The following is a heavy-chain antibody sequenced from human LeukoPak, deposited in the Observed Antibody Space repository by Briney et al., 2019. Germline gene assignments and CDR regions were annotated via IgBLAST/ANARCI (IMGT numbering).Heavy chain of an antibody. V-gene: IGHV4-31*03. J-gene: IGHJ4*02. D-gene: IGHD2-21*02. Sequence: SQTLSLTCTVSGGSFSSGFYWSWIRQHPGKGLEWIGYIYYSGGTYYNPSLKSRVSILLDPSKKQFSLKLTSVTVADTAVYYCARAMTSHYFDYWGQGTLVTVSS. CDR1: GGSFSSGFY. CDR2: IYYSGGT. CDR3: ARAMTSHYFDY.